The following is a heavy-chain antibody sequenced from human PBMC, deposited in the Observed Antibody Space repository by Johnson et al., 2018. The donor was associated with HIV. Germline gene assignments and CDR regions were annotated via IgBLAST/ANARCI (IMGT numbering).Heavy chain of an antibody. J-gene: IGHJ3*02. D-gene: IGHD6-19*01. V-gene: IGHV3-66*01. CDR2: IYSGCST. CDR1: GFTVSSNY. CDR3: ARDQSNGWNRGAFDI. Sequence: VQLVESGGGLVQPGGSLRLSCAAFGFTVSSNYMSWVRQAPGKGLEWVSVIYSGCSTYYADSVKDRFTISRDNSKNTLYLHMNSLRAEDTAVYYCARDQSNGWNRGAFDIWGQGTVVTVSS.